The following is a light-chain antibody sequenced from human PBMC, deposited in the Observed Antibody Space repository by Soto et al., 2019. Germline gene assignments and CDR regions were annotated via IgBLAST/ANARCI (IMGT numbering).Light chain of an antibody. J-gene: IGKJ1*01. V-gene: IGKV3-20*01. Sequence: EIVLTQSPGTLSLSPGERATLSCRASQSVGSSYLAWYQQKPGQAPRLLIDGASSRATGSPDRFSGSGSGTDFTLTISRREPEDFAVYYCQQYGSSPTWTFGQGTKVEIK. CDR1: QSVGSSY. CDR2: GAS. CDR3: QQYGSSPTWT.